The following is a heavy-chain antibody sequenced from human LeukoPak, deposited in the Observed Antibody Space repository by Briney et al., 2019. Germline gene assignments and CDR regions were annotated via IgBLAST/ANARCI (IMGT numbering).Heavy chain of an antibody. J-gene: IGHJ4*02. CDR2: INSDGSGT. V-gene: IGHV3-74*01. D-gene: IGHD3-22*01. Sequence: GGSLRLSCAASGFTFSEYWMHWVRQAPGKGLVWVSRINSDGSGTSYADSVKGRFTISRDNAKNTLYLQLTSLRAEDTAVYYCVRDGDYYDSSGYYDRLDYWGQGTLVTVSS. CDR3: VRDGDYYDSSGYYDRLDY. CDR1: GFTFSEYW.